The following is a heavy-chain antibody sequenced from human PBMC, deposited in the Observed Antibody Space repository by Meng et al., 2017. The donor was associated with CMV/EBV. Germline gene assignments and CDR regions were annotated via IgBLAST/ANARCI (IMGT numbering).Heavy chain of an antibody. V-gene: IGHV4-4*07. CDR1: GGCISSYY. CDR3: ARDSSGWYPHFDY. CDR2: IYTSGST. Sequence: QVQLQESGTRLVKPSETLYPICTVSGGCISSYYWSCIRQPAGKGLEWIGRIYTSGSTNYNPSLKRRVTMSVDTSKNQFSLKLSSVTAADTAVYYCARDSSGWYPHFDYWGQGTLVTVSS. J-gene: IGHJ4*02. D-gene: IGHD6-19*01.